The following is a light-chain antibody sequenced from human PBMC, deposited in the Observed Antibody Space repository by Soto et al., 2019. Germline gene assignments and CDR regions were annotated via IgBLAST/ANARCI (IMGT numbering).Light chain of an antibody. Sequence: MSQSPATVSASVGDRVTITCRASQSISSWLAWYQQKPGKAPKLLIYDASSLESGVPSRFSGSGSGTEFTLTISSLQSEDFAVYYCQQYNNWPPWTFGQGTKVDIK. J-gene: IGKJ1*01. CDR1: QSISSW. CDR3: QQYNNWPPWT. V-gene: IGKV1-5*01. CDR2: DAS.